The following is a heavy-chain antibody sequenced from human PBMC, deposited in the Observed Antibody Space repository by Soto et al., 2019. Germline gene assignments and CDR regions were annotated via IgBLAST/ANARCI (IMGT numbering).Heavy chain of an antibody. V-gene: IGHV2-5*02. J-gene: IGHJ3*02. CDR2: IYWDDDK. CDR3: AHRLLVWFGGMDAFDI. D-gene: IGHD3-10*01. Sequence: QITFKESGPRLVKPTQTLTLTCTFSGFSLSTSGVGVGWIRQPPGKALEWLALIYWDDDKRYSPSLKSRLTITKDTSKNQVVLTMTNMDPMDTATYYCAHRLLVWFGGMDAFDIWGQGTMVTVSS. CDR1: GFSLSTSGVG.